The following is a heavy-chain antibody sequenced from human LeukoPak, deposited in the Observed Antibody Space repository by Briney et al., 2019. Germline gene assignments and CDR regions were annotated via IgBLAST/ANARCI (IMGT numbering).Heavy chain of an antibody. V-gene: IGHV3-7*01. CDR1: GFTFTTYW. D-gene: IGHD1-26*01. CDR2: IKHDGSEQ. CDR3: KSGGAAPGSFDY. J-gene: IGHJ4*01. Sequence: GGSLRLSCTASGFTFTTYWMSWMRQAPGKGLQWVANIKHDGSEQYYVDSVKGRFTISRDNAKNSLFLQMNSLGVEDTAVYYCKSGGAAPGSFDYWGHGALVTVSS.